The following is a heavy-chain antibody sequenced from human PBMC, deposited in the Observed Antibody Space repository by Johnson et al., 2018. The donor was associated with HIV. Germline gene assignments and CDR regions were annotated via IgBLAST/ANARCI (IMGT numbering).Heavy chain of an antibody. Sequence: VQLVESGGGVVRPGGSLRLSCAASGFTFDDYGMTWVRQPPGKGLEWVANIKQDGSEKYYGDSVKDRFTISRDNSKNTLYLQMNSLRVEDTAVYYCAKAVGGYAFDIWGQGTMVTVSS. CDR3: AKAVGGYAFDI. CDR2: IKQDGSEK. D-gene: IGHD1-26*01. CDR1: GFTFDDYG. J-gene: IGHJ3*02. V-gene: IGHV3-7*01.